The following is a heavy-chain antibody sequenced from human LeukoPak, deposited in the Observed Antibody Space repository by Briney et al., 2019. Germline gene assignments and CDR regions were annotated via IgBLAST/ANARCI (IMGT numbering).Heavy chain of an antibody. CDR3: ARDGYNGLWYYYYYMDV. Sequence: ASVKVSCKASGYTFTSYGISWVRQAPGQGLEWMGWISAYNGNTNYAQKLQGRVTMTTDTSTSTAYMELRSLRPDDTAVYYCARDGYNGLWYYYYYMDVWGKGTTVTISS. CDR1: GYTFTSYG. D-gene: IGHD5-24*01. CDR2: ISAYNGNT. J-gene: IGHJ6*03. V-gene: IGHV1-18*01.